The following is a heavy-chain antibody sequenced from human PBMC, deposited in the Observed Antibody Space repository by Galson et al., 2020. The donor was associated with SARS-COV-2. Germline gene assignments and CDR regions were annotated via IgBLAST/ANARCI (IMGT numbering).Heavy chain of an antibody. Sequence: GGSLRLSCAASGFTFSSYAMHWVRQAPGKGLEWVAVISYDGSNKYYADSVKGRFTISRDNSKNTLYLQMNSLRAEDTAVYYCARTLSGSYAHFFDYWGQGTLVTVSS. CDR1: GFTFSSYA. CDR2: ISYDGSNK. CDR3: ARTLSGSYAHFFDY. V-gene: IGHV3-30*04. J-gene: IGHJ4*02. D-gene: IGHD1-26*01.